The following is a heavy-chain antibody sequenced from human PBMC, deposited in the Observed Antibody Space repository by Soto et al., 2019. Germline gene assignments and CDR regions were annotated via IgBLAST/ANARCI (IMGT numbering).Heavy chain of an antibody. CDR3: ARDQSIVATD. V-gene: IGHV3-21*01. Sequence: EVQLVESGGGLVKPGGSLRLSCAASGITFSSYSMNWVRQAPGKGLEWVSSISSSSSYIYYADSVKGRFTISRDNAKNSLYLQMNSLRAEDTAVYYCARDQSIVATDWGQGTLVTVSS. CDR2: ISSSSSYI. J-gene: IGHJ4*02. CDR1: GITFSSYS. D-gene: IGHD5-12*01.